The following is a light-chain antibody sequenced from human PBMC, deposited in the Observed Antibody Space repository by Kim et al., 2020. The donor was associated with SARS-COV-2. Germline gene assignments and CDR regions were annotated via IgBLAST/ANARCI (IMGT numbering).Light chain of an antibody. V-gene: IGKV3-20*01. CDR2: GGS. CDR3: QQYGSSPLT. Sequence: APGERATLPRRARPGVSSSQLGWEPQEPGQAPRLLIYGGSRRGNGNPDRVRGRGSGKKFNLNNNRLGPEDFAVYYCQQYGSSPLTFGGGTKVDIK. CDR1: PGVSSSQ. J-gene: IGKJ4*01.